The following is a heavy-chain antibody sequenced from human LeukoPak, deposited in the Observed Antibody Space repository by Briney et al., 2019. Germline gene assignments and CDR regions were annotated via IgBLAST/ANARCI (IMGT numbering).Heavy chain of an antibody. D-gene: IGHD2-8*01. Sequence: GVSVTLSCAGSGFTFSSYAVSWVRQAPGQGLEWVSVINDSGDYTPFADSVRGRFTISSDNSKNTLYLQMNSLRPDDTAVYYCAKDTSIGKYCTNGVCSPFDYWGQGTLVTVSS. CDR2: INDSGDYT. J-gene: IGHJ4*02. CDR1: GFTFSSYA. CDR3: AKDTSIGKYCTNGVCSPFDY. V-gene: IGHV3-23*01.